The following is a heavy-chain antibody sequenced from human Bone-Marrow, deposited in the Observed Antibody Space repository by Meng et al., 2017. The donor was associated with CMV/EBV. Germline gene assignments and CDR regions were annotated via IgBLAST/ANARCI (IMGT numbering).Heavy chain of an antibody. D-gene: IGHD2-2*01. CDR1: GYTFSAYY. CDR2: INPNSGGT. Sequence: ASVKVSCKASGYTFSAYYMHWVRQAPGQRLEWMGWINPNSGGTNYAQKFQGRVTMTRDTSISTAYMELSRLRSDDTAVYYCARGTGLGCSSDSCPPPYYYYYYYGMDVWGQGTTVTVSS. CDR3: ARGTGLGCSSDSCPPPYYYYYYYGMDV. J-gene: IGHJ6*02. V-gene: IGHV1-2*02.